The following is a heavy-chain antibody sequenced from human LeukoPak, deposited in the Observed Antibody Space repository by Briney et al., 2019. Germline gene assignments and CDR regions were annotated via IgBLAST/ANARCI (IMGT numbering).Heavy chain of an antibody. V-gene: IGHV3-7*04. CDR1: GFTFSSYW. D-gene: IGHD6-13*01. J-gene: IGHJ3*02. CDR2: IKQDGSEK. Sequence: GGSLRLSCAASGFTFSSYWMSWVRQAPGKGLEWVANIKQDGSEKYYVDSVKGRFTISRDNAKNSLYLQMNSLRAEDTAVYYCARGVKSAVWQAFDIWGQGTMVTVSS. CDR3: ARGVKSAVWQAFDI.